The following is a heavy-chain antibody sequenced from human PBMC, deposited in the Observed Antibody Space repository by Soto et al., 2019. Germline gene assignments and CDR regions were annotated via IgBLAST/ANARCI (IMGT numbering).Heavy chain of an antibody. CDR1: GYSFTSYW. Sequence: PGEALKISCKGSGYSFTSYWISWVRQMPGKGLEWMGRIDPSDSYTNYSPSFQGHVTISADKSISTAYLQWSSLKASDTAMYYCARVEMATQDYWGQGTLVTVSS. D-gene: IGHD5-12*01. CDR3: ARVEMATQDY. V-gene: IGHV5-10-1*01. CDR2: IDPSDSYT. J-gene: IGHJ4*02.